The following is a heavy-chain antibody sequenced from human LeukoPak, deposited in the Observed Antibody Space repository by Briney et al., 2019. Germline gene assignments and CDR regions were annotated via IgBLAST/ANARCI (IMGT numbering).Heavy chain of an antibody. J-gene: IGHJ4*02. CDR3: ARGGLSGSYYVDY. Sequence: ASVKVSCKASGYTFTGYNMHWVRQAPGQGLEWMGWISPNSADTHYAQKFQGRVTMTGDTSISTAYTELSRLRSDDTAVYYCARGGLSGSYYVDYWGQGTLVTVSS. V-gene: IGHV1-2*02. CDR1: GYTFTGYN. CDR2: ISPNSADT. D-gene: IGHD1-26*01.